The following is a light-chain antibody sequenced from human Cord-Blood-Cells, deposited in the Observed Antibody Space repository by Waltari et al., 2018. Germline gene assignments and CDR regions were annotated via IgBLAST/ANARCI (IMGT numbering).Light chain of an antibody. CDR3: SSYAGSNNLV. J-gene: IGLJ2*01. CDR2: EVS. CDR1: SSDGGGYNY. V-gene: IGLV2-8*01. Sequence: QSALTQPPSPPGSPGPSVTISCPGTSSDGGGYNYVSWYQQHPGKAPKLMIYEVSKRPSGVPDRFSGSKSGNTASLTVSGLQAEDEADYYCSSYAGSNNLVFGGGTKLTVL.